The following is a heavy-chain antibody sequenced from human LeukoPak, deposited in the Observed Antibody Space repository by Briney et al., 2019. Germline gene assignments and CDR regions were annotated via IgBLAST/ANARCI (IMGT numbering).Heavy chain of an antibody. V-gene: IGHV1-18*01. J-gene: IGHJ4*02. CDR3: ARDQGEYYYGSGSYPDFDY. D-gene: IGHD3-10*01. CDR2: ISAYNGNT. CDR1: GYTFTSNG. Sequence: ASVKVSCKASGYTFTSNGISWVRQAPGQGLEWMGWISAYNGNTNYAQKLQGRVTMTTDTSTSTAYMELRSLRSDDTAVYYCARDQGEYYYGSGSYPDFDYWGQGTLVTVSS.